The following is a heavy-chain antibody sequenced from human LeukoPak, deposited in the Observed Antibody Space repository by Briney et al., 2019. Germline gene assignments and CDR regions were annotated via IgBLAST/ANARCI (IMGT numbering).Heavy chain of an antibody. Sequence: PGESLRLSCAASEFSFSTYSMNWVRQAPGKGLEWVSYITSSGSSIYYADSVRGRFTISRDNAKNSLYLQMNSLRAEDTAVYYCASLTVASRGSGDYWGQGTLVTVSS. CDR1: EFSFSTYS. CDR2: ITSSGSSI. J-gene: IGHJ4*02. V-gene: IGHV3-48*01. CDR3: ASLTVASRGSGDY. D-gene: IGHD6-19*01.